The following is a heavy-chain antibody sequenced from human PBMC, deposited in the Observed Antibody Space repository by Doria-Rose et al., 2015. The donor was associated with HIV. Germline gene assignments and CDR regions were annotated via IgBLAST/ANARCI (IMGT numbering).Heavy chain of an antibody. Sequence: VQLVQSGAEVKKPGASVRVSCKASGFTFTSYYVHWVRQAPGQGLEWMGINNPSDTTTSYAQKFQGRVTLTRDTSTSTVYMELSSLRSEVPAVYYGARAVRSGWNELEDYWGQGTLVTVSS. V-gene: IGHV1-46*01. CDR1: GFTFTSYY. D-gene: IGHD1-1*01. J-gene: IGHJ4*02. CDR3: ARAVRSGWNELEDY. CDR2: NNPSDTTT.